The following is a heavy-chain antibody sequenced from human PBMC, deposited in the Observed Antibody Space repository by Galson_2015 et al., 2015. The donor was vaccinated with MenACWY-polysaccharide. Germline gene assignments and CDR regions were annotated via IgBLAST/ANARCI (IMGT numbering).Heavy chain of an antibody. Sequence: SLRLSCAAAGFTFSSYAMSWVRRAPGKGLEWISSMSGSGGSTYYGDSVKGRFTISRDNSKNTLYLQMNSLRAEDTAIYYCARLSGYTYRSPYYSDYWGQGTLVTVSS. CDR2: MSGSGGST. V-gene: IGHV3-23*01. CDR1: GFTFSSYA. CDR3: ARLSGYTYRSPYYSDY. D-gene: IGHD5-12*01. J-gene: IGHJ4*02.